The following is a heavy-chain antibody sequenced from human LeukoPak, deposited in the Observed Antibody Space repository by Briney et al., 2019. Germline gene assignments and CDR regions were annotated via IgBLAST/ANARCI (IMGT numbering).Heavy chain of an antibody. Sequence: SQTLSLTCTVSGGSISSGDYYWSWIRQPPGKGLEWIGNIYYSGSTCYNPSLKSRVTISVDTSKNQFSLKLSSVTAADTAVYYCARDLPSSGFQGGVDPWGQGALVTVSS. CDR2: IYYSGST. CDR3: ARDLPSSGFQGGVDP. CDR1: GGSISSGDYY. D-gene: IGHD3-22*01. J-gene: IGHJ5*02. V-gene: IGHV4-30-4*08.